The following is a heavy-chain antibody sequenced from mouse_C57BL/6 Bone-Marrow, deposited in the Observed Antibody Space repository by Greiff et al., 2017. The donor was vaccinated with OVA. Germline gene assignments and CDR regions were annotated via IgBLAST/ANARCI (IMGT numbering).Heavy chain of an antibody. CDR1: GYSITSGYY. D-gene: IGHD1-1*01. J-gene: IGHJ2*01. CDR2: ISYDGSN. V-gene: IGHV3-6*01. CDR3: ASAHVTTVVAFDY. Sequence: EVKLMESGPGLVKPSQSLSLTCSVTGYSITSGYYWNWIRQFPGNKLEWMGYISYDGSNHYNPSLKNRISITRDTSKNQFFLKLNSVTTEDTATYYCASAHVTTVVAFDYWGQGTTLTVSS.